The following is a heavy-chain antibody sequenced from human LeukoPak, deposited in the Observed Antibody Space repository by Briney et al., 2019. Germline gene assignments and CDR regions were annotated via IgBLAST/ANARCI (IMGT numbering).Heavy chain of an antibody. CDR1: GGSISSSSYY. Sequence: SETLSLTCTVSGGSISSSSYYWGWIRQPPGKGLEWIGSIYYSGSTYYNPSLKSRVTISVDTSKNQFSLKLSSVTAADTAVYYCARHDYGDYVVSNYMDVWGKGTTVTVSS. CDR2: IYYSGST. J-gene: IGHJ6*03. CDR3: ARHDYGDYVVSNYMDV. D-gene: IGHD4-17*01. V-gene: IGHV4-39*01.